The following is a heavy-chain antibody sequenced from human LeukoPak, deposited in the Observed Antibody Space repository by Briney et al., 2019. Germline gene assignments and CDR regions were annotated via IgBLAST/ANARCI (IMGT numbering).Heavy chain of an antibody. CDR3: ARSFEVEPRRYYYYGMDV. CDR1: GFTFSSYE. CDR2: ISSSGSTI. Sequence: TGGSLRLSRAASGFTFSSYEMNWVRQAPGKGLEWVSYISSSGSTIYYADSVKGRFTISRDNAKNSLYLQMNSLRAEDTAVYYCARSFEVEPRRYYYYGMDVWGQGTTVTVSS. V-gene: IGHV3-48*03. D-gene: IGHD1-1*01. J-gene: IGHJ6*02.